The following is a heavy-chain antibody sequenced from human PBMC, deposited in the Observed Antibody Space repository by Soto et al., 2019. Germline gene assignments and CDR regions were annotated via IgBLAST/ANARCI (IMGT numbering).Heavy chain of an antibody. D-gene: IGHD3-22*01. CDR1: GGSISSYY. J-gene: IGHJ4*02. Sequence: QVQLQESGPGLVKPSETLSLTCTVSGGSISSYYWSWIRQPPGKGLEWIGYIYYSGSTNYNPSLKSRVTISVDTSKNQFSLKLSSVTAADTAVYYCARAVRITMIDYWGQGTLVTVSS. V-gene: IGHV4-59*01. CDR3: ARAVRITMIDY. CDR2: IYYSGST.